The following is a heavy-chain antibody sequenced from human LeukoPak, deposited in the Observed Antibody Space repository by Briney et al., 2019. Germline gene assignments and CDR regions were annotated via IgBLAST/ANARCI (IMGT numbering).Heavy chain of an antibody. CDR1: GFTFSSYA. CDR2: IKSKTDGGTT. J-gene: IGHJ4*02. CDR3: TTDYYYDSSGPYYFDY. V-gene: IGHV3-15*01. D-gene: IGHD3-22*01. Sequence: KSGGSLRLSCAASGFTFSSYAMSWVRQAPGKGLEWVGRIKSKTDGGTTDYAAPVKGRFTISRDDSKNTLYLQMNSLKTEDTAVYYCTTDYYYDSSGPYYFDYWGQGTLVTVSS.